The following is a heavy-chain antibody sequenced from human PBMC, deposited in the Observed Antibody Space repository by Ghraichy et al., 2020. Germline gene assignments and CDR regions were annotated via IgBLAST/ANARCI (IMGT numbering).Heavy chain of an antibody. CDR1: GGAISSGGYY. J-gene: IGHJ6*02. CDR2: IFHSGNT. V-gene: IGHV4-31*03. Sequence: SETLSLTCTVSGGAISSGGYYWSWIRQHPGKGLEWIGYIFHSGNTYYNPSLKSRISISADTSKNQFSLRLSSVTAADTAVYYCAKDYSSTPCRMDVWGQVTTVTVYS. D-gene: IGHD6-13*01. CDR3: AKDYSSTPCRMDV.